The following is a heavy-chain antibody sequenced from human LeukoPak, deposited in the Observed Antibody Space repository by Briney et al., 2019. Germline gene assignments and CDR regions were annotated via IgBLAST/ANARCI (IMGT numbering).Heavy chain of an antibody. D-gene: IGHD3-10*01. Sequence: MASETLCLTCAVYGVSFSGYYWSWIRQPPGKGLEWIGEINHSGSTNYNPSLKSRVTISVDTSKNQFSLKLSSVTAADTAVYYCARVMVRGAPSLDYWGQGTLVTVSS. CDR3: ARVMVRGAPSLDY. J-gene: IGHJ4*02. CDR2: INHSGST. CDR1: GVSFSGYY. V-gene: IGHV4-34*01.